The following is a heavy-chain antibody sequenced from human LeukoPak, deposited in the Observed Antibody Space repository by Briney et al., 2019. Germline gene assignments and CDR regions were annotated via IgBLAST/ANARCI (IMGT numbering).Heavy chain of an antibody. CDR1: GFTFDDYA. CDR2: ISWNSGSM. CDR3: AKDTYYYGSGSYPPNYYYYGMDV. V-gene: IGHV3-9*01. Sequence: GGSLRLSCAASGFTFDDYAMHWVRQAPGKGLEWVSGISWNSGSMGYADSVKGRFTISRDNAKNSLYLQMNSLRAEDTALYYCAKDTYYYGSGSYPPNYYYYGMDVWGQGTTVTVSS. J-gene: IGHJ6*02. D-gene: IGHD3-10*01.